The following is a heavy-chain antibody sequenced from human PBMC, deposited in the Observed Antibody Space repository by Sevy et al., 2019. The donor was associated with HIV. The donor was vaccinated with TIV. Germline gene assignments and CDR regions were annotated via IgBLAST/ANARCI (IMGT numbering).Heavy chain of an antibody. CDR1: GFIFSNYN. D-gene: IGHD3-22*01. J-gene: IGHJ4*02. CDR2: ISSSSSYI. CDR3: AGENYYDSTAYRFDY. Sequence: GGSLRLSCAASGFIFSNYNMNWVRQAPGKGLEWVSSISSSSSYIYYADSGKGRFTISRDNAKNSLYLQMNSLRAEDTAVYYCAGENYYDSTAYRFDYWGQGTLVTVSS. V-gene: IGHV3-21*01.